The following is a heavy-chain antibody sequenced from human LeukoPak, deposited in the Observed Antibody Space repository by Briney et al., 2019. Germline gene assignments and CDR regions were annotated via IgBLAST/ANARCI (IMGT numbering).Heavy chain of an antibody. Sequence: PSETLSLTCDVYGMSLSDYYWTWIRRSPGKGLEWVGEINHSGSANYNPSLESRVTISVDTSKAQFSLKLSSVTAADTGVYYCARRALDYDDVAYFYARCSDVWGQGIKVTVS. CDR3: ARRALDYDDVAYFYARCSDV. CDR1: GMSLSDYY. CDR2: INHSGSA. D-gene: IGHD4-17*01. V-gene: IGHV4-34*01. J-gene: IGHJ6*02.